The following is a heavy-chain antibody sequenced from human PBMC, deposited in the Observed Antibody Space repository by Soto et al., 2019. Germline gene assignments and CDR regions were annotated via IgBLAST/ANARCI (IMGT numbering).Heavy chain of an antibody. CDR2: ISGSGGST. CDR1: GFTFSSYA. CDR3: AKGIGGLHYYYYGMDV. D-gene: IGHD3-16*01. Sequence: GGSLRLSCAASGFTFSSYAMGWVRQAPGKGLEWVSAISGSGGSTYYADSVKGRFTISRDNSKNTLYLQMNSLRAEDTAVYYCAKGIGGLHYYYYGMDVWGQGTTVTVSS. V-gene: IGHV3-23*01. J-gene: IGHJ6*02.